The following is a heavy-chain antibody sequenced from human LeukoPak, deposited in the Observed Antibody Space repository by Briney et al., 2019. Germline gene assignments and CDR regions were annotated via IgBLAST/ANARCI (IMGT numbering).Heavy chain of an antibody. V-gene: IGHV4-59*01. CDR1: GASITSYY. D-gene: IGHD3-16*01. CDR2: THYSGST. Sequence: SETLSLTCTVSGASITSYYWTWIRQPPGKGLEWIGYTHYSGSTNYNPSLKSRVTISVDTSKNQFSLKLSSVTAADTAVYYCARDLRAAYWGQGTLVTVSS. J-gene: IGHJ4*02. CDR3: ARDLRAAY.